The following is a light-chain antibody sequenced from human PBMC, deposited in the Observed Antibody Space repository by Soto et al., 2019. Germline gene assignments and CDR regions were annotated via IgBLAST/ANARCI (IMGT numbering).Light chain of an antibody. Sequence: QSVLTQPPSASGSPGQSVTTSCSGTSSDVGGYDSVSWYQHHPGKVPKLIIFDVDKWPSGVPDRFSGFKSGNTASLTVSGLRAEDEADYYCSSYAGSNTFVFGTGTKVTVL. V-gene: IGLV2-8*01. J-gene: IGLJ1*01. CDR3: SSYAGSNTFV. CDR2: DVD. CDR1: SSDVGGYDS.